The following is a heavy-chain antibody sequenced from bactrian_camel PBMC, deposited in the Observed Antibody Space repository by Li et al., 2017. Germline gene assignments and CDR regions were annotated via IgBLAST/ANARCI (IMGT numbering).Heavy chain of an antibody. J-gene: IGHJ6*01. Sequence: VQLVESGGGSVQAGGSLRLSCAASGYTFSSYCMGWFRQAPGKEREGVASIDGSGAIRYADSVKGRFTIAKGQAKHTLYLQMNSLKPDDTATYYCAARFQGGFGYGGLCTDVPADFPYWGQGTQVTVS. CDR2: IDGSGAI. V-gene: IGHV3S42*01. CDR3: AARFQGGFGYGGLCTDVPADFPY. D-gene: IGHD5*01. CDR1: GYTFSSYC.